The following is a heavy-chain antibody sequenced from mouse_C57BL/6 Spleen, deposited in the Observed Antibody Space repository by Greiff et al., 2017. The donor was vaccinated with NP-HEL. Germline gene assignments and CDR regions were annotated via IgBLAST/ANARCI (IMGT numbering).Heavy chain of an antibody. CDR3: ARGVAY. V-gene: IGHV1-81*01. J-gene: IGHJ3*01. CDR1: GYTFTSYG. Sequence: LQESGAELARPGASVKLSCKASGYTFTSYGISWVKQRTGQGLEWIGEIYPGSGGTNYNEKFKGKATLTADKSSSTAYMQLSSLTSEDSAVYFCARGVAYWGQGTLVTVSA. CDR2: IYPGSGGT.